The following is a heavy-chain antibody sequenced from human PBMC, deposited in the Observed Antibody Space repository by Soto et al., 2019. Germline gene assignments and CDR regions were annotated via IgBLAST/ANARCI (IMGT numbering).Heavy chain of an antibody. CDR2: MNPNSGNT. Sequence: ASVKVSCKASGGTFNRYDINWVRQATGQGLEWMGWMNPNSGNTGYAQKFQGRVTMTRNTSISTAYMELSSLRSEDTAVYYCARGLYRPYGDYGGYYYYGMDVWGQGTTVTVSS. D-gene: IGHD4-17*01. CDR1: GGTFNRYD. V-gene: IGHV1-8*01. CDR3: ARGLYRPYGDYGGYYYYGMDV. J-gene: IGHJ6*02.